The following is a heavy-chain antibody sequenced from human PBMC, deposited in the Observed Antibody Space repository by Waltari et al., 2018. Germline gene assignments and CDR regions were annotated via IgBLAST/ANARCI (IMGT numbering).Heavy chain of an antibody. CDR1: GYTFTSYA. J-gene: IGHJ6*02. V-gene: IGHV1-3*01. CDR3: VSSDYGDNYYYGMDV. CDR2: INAGNGNT. D-gene: IGHD4-17*01. Sequence: QVQLVQSGAEVKKPGASVKVYCKASGYTFTSYAMHWVRQAPGQRLEWMGWINAGNGNTKYSQKFQSRVTITRDTSASTAYMELSSLRSEDTAVYYCVSSDYGDNYYYGMDVWGQGTTVTVSS.